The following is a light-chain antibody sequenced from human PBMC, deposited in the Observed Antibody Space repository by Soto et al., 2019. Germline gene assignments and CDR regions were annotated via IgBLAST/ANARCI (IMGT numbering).Light chain of an antibody. CDR3: SSYTSSSTLVV. CDR1: SSDVGGYNY. V-gene: IGLV2-14*01. J-gene: IGLJ2*01. Sequence: QSALTQPASVSGSPGQSITISCTGTSSDVGGYNYVSWYQQHPGKAPKLMIYDVSNRPSGGSNRFSGSKSGNTDYMTISGLQAEDEAGYSCSSYTSSSTLVVFGGGTKLTVL. CDR2: DVS.